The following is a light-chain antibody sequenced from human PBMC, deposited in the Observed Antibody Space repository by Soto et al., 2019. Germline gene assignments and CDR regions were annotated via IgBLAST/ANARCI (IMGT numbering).Light chain of an antibody. V-gene: IGKV1-5*03. CDR3: QHYNSYSEA. J-gene: IGKJ1*01. CDR1: QAISSW. Sequence: DIQMTQSPSTLSGSVGDRVSITCRASQAISSWLSRYQQKPGKAPKLLIYTASTLKSGVPSRFSGSGSGTEFTLTISSLQPDDFATYYCQHYNSYSEAFGQGTKVDIK. CDR2: TAS.